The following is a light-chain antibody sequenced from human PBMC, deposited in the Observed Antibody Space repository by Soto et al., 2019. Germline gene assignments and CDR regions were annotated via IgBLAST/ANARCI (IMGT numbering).Light chain of an antibody. CDR2: HDD. V-gene: IGLV1-36*01. CDR1: SSNIGNNA. J-gene: IGLJ3*02. CDR3: VAWDDSLNGWV. Sequence: QSVLTQPPTMSEAPRQRVTISCSGSSSNIGNNAVIWYQQLPGKAPKLLIYHDDLLPSGVSDRFSGSKSGTSASLAISGLQSEDEADYYCVAWDDSLNGWVFGGGTKVTVL.